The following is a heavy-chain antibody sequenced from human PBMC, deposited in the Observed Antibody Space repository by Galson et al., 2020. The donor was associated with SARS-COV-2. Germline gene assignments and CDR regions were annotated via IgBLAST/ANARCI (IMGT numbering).Heavy chain of an antibody. J-gene: IGHJ5*02. D-gene: IGHD6-13*01. Sequence: ASVKVSCKASGYTFTSYGISWVRQAPGQGLEWMGWISAYHGNTNYAQKLQGRVTMTTDTSTSTAYMELRSLRSDDPAVDYCARGSSWRNWFDPWGQGTLVTVSS. CDR3: ARGSSWRNWFDP. CDR2: ISAYHGNT. CDR1: GYTFTSYG. V-gene: IGHV1-18*01.